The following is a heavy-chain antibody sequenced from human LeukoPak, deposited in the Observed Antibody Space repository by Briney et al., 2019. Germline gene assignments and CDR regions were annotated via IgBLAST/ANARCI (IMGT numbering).Heavy chain of an antibody. CDR3: ARDNDQEDAFDI. Sequence: SETLSLTXTVSGGSISSYYWSWIRQPPGKGLEWIGYIYYSGSTNYNPPLKSRVTISVDTSKNQFSLKLSSVTAADTAVYYCARDNDQEDAFDIWGQGTMVTVSS. D-gene: IGHD2-2*01. CDR1: GGSISSYY. J-gene: IGHJ3*02. V-gene: IGHV4-59*01. CDR2: IYYSGST.